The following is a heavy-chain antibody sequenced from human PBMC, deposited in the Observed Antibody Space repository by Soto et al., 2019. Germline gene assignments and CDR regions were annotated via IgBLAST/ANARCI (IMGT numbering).Heavy chain of an antibody. V-gene: IGHV4-59*01. CDR3: ARGVFYDTSGYSPFDY. CDR2: IDYSGTT. J-gene: IGHJ4*02. Sequence: PSETLPLTCAVSGGSISTYCWSWIRQPPGKGLEWIGYIDYSGTTNYNPSLASRVTMSVDTSKNQFSLNLSSVTAADTAVYYCARGVFYDTSGYSPFDYWGQGTLVTVSS. D-gene: IGHD3-22*01. CDR1: GGSISTYC.